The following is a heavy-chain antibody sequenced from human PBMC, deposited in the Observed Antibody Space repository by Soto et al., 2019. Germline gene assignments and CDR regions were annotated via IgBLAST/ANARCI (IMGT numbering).Heavy chain of an antibody. CDR2: ISGSGGST. Sequence: GGSLRLSCAASGFTFSSYAMSWVRQAPGKGLEWVSAISGSGGSTYYADSVKGRFTISRDNSKNTLYLQMNSLRAEDTAVYYCAKDRVTIFGVAPDAFDIWGQGTMVTVSS. J-gene: IGHJ3*02. CDR3: AKDRVTIFGVAPDAFDI. V-gene: IGHV3-23*01. D-gene: IGHD3-3*01. CDR1: GFTFSSYA.